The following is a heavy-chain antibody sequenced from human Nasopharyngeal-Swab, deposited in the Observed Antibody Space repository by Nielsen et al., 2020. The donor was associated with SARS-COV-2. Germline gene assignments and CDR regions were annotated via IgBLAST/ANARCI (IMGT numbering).Heavy chain of an antibody. J-gene: IGHJ6*02. V-gene: IGHV3-30-3*01. CDR3: ARGLPPMDV. CDR2: ISYDGSNK. Sequence: GESLKISCAASGFTFSSYAMHWVRQAPGKGLEWVAVISYDGSNKYYAVSVKGRFTISRDNSKNTLYLQMNSLRAEDTAVYYCARGLPPMDVWGQGTTVTVSS. CDR1: GFTFSSYA.